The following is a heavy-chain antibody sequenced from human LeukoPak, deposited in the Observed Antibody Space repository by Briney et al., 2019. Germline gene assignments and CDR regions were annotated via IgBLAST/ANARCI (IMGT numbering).Heavy chain of an antibody. D-gene: IGHD3-10*01. CDR2: TYYRSKWYN. V-gene: IGHV6-1*01. Sequence: SQTLSLTCAISGDSVSSNSAAWNWIRQSPSRGLEWLGRTYYRSKWYNDYAVSVKSRITINPVTSKNQFSLKLSSVTAADTAVYYCARGGYYGSGRQAFDYWGQGTLVTVSS. CDR1: GDSVSSNSAA. CDR3: ARGGYYGSGRQAFDY. J-gene: IGHJ4*02.